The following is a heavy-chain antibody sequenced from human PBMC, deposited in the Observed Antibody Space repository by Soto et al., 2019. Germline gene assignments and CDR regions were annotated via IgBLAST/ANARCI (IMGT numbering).Heavy chain of an antibody. CDR2: ISAYNGNT. CDR1: GYTFTSYG. CDR3: ARGGLSGDYTLFGY. Sequence: ASVKVSCRASGYTFTSYGISWVREAPGQGLEWMGWISAYNGNTNYAQKLQGRVTMTTDTSTSTAYMELRSLRSDDTAVYYCARGGLSGDYTLFGYWGQGTLVTVSS. D-gene: IGHD4-17*01. J-gene: IGHJ4*02. V-gene: IGHV1-18*01.